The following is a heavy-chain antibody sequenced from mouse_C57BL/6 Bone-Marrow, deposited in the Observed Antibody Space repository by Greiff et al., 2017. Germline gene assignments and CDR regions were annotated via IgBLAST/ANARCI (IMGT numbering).Heavy chain of an antibody. V-gene: IGHV1-7*01. D-gene: IGHD1-1*01. CDR1: GYTFTSYW. Sequence: QVHVKQSGAELAKPGASVKLSCKASGYTFTSYWMHWVKQRPGQGLEWIGYINPSSGYTKYNQKFKDKATLTADTSSSTAYMQLSSLTYEDSAVYYCARGYYGSDWYCDVWGTGTTVTVTA. CDR3: ARGYYGSDWYCDV. J-gene: IGHJ1*03. CDR2: INPSSGYT.